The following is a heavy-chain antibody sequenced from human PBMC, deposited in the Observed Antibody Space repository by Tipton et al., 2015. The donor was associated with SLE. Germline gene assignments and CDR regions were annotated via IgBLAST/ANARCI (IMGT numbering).Heavy chain of an antibody. CDR2: INHSGST. J-gene: IGHJ3*02. CDR3: ARLLVVYAFDI. D-gene: IGHD2-8*02. V-gene: IGHV4-34*01. CDR1: GGSFSGYY. Sequence: TLSLTCAVYGGSFSGYYWSWIRQPPGKGLEWIGEINHSGSTHYNPSLKSRVTISVDTSKNPFSLKLSSVTAADTAVYYCARLLVVYAFDIWGQGTMVTVSS.